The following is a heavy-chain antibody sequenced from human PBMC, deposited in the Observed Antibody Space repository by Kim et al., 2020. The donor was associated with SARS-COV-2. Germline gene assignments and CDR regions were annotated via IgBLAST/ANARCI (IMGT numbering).Heavy chain of an antibody. V-gene: IGHV3-66*01. D-gene: IGHD3-22*01. J-gene: IGHJ4*02. Sequence: VKGRFTISRDNSKNTLYLQMNSLRAEDTAVYYCARELMVLYYDSSGYDYWGQGTLVTVSS. CDR3: ARELMVLYYDSSGYDY.